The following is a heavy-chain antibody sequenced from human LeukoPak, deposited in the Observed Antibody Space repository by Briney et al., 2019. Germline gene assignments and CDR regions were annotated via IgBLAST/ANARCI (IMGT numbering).Heavy chain of an antibody. CDR3: ARDAANYYDSSGYGFDY. CDR1: GFTFSSYE. J-gene: IGHJ4*02. Sequence: GGSLRLSCAASGFTFSSYEMNWVRQAPGKGLEWVSYISSSGSTIYYADSVKGRFTISRDNAKNSLYLQMNSLRAEDTAAYYCARDAANYYDSSGYGFDYWGQGTLVTVSS. D-gene: IGHD3-22*01. V-gene: IGHV3-48*03. CDR2: ISSSGSTI.